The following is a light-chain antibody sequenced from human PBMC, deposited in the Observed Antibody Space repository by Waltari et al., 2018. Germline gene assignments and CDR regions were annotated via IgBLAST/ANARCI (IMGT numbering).Light chain of an antibody. Sequence: DIQMTQSPSYVSASVGDTVTNPCRASQDIHTWLAWYQQKPGKAPKLLIYGASSLQTGVPARFSGSGPGTDFTRTLGSLQAEDSATYYCQQANKFPFAFGPGTRVDFK. CDR2: GAS. CDR3: QQANKFPFA. V-gene: IGKV1-12*01. CDR1: QDIHTW. J-gene: IGKJ3*01.